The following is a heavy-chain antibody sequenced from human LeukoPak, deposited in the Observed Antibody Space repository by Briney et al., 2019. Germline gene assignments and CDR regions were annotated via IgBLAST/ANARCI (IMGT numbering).Heavy chain of an antibody. CDR2: INHSGST. V-gene: IGHV4-34*01. J-gene: IGHJ4*02. Sequence: KPSETLSLTCAVYGGSFSGYYWSWIRQPPGKGLEWIGEINHSGSTNYNPSLKSRVTISVDTSKNQFSLKLSSVTAADTAVYYCARTMKCTNGVCYTYNFDYWGQGTLVTVSS. CDR3: ARTMKCTNGVCYTYNFDY. D-gene: IGHD2-8*01. CDR1: GGSFSGYY.